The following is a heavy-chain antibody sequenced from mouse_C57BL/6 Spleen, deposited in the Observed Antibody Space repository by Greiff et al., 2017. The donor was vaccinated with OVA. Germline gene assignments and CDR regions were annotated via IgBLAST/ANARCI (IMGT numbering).Heavy chain of an antibody. J-gene: IGHJ2*01. Sequence: QVQLKESGPELVKPGASVKISCKASGYTFTDYYINWVKQSPGQGLEWIGWIFPGSGSTYYNEKFKGKATLTVDKSSTTAYMLLSILTSEDSAVYFCARGAGTGYWGQGTTLTVSS. V-gene: IGHV1-75*01. D-gene: IGHD4-1*01. CDR1: GYTFTDYY. CDR2: IFPGSGST. CDR3: ARGAGTGY.